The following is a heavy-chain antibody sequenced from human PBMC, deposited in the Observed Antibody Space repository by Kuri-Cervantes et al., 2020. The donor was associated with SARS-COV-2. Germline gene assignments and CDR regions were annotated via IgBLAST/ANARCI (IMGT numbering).Heavy chain of an antibody. CDR2: IRYDGSNK. V-gene: IGHV3-30*02. D-gene: IGHD1-26*01. CDR3: AKDLSGSFAFDY. J-gene: IGHJ4*02. Sequence: GGSLRLSCAASGFTFSSYGMRWVRQAPGKGLEWVAFIRYDGSNKYYADSVKGRFTISRDNSKNTLYLQMNSLRAEDTAVYYCAKDLSGSFAFDYWGQGTLVTVSS. CDR1: GFTFSSYG.